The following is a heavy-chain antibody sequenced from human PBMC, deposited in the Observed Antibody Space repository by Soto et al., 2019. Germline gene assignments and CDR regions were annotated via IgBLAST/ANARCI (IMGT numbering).Heavy chain of an antibody. CDR2: IYSGGST. Sequence: QVQLQEWGPGLVKPSETLSLTCTVSGGSINTYYWSWIRQAAGKGLEWIGRIYSGGSTNYNPSLMSRVYVSVDMAKTQFSMKLSSVTAADTAVYYCARGPGGFGEFSLDYWGHVTLVTVSS. J-gene: IGHJ4*01. CDR3: ARGPGGFGEFSLDY. V-gene: IGHV4-4*07. D-gene: IGHD3-10*01. CDR1: GGSINTYY.